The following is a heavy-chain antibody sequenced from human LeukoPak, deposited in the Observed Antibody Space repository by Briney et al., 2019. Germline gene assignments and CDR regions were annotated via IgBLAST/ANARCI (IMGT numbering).Heavy chain of an antibody. CDR2: IKQAGSEK. CDR1: GFTFSNYW. CDR3: ARVRATALDY. V-gene: IGHV3-7*01. D-gene: IGHD5-18*01. J-gene: IGHJ4*02. Sequence: GGSLRLSCAASGFTFSNYWMTWVRQAPGKGLEWVANIKQAGSEKYYVDSVKGRFTISRDNAENSLYLQMNSLRAEDTAVYYCARVRATALDYWGQGTLVTVSS.